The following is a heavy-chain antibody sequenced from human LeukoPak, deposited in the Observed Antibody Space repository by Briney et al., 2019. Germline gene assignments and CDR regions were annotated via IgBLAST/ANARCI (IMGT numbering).Heavy chain of an antibody. D-gene: IGHD3-10*01. CDR2: IYNDGNNR. J-gene: IGHJ4*02. Sequence: PGGSLRLSCAASGYTFSDYGMHWVRQAPGKGLGWVAVIYNDGNNRCYADSVKGRFTVSRDNSKSMLYLELNSLRAEDTAVYYCARDSSRSVLLWFVELSWGQGTLVTVSS. CDR3: ARDSSRSVLLWFVELS. CDR1: GYTFSDYG. V-gene: IGHV3-33*01.